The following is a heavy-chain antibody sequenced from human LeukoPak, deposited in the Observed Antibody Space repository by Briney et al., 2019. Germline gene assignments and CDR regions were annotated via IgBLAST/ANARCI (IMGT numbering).Heavy chain of an antibody. CDR2: ISGDGFTT. CDR1: GFTFDRFA. V-gene: IGHV3-43*02. D-gene: IGHD4-23*01. CDR3: GRDHVYGGADY. J-gene: IGHJ4*02. Sequence: GGSLRLSCAASGFTFDRFAMHWVRQAPGKSLEWVSLISGDGFTTYYVDSVKGRFTMSRDNSKNSLHLQMKSLRTEDTALYYCGRDHVYGGADYWGQGTLVTVSS.